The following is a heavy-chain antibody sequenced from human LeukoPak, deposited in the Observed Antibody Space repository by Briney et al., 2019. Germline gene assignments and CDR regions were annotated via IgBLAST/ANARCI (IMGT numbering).Heavy chain of an antibody. Sequence: AASVKVSCKASGYTFTGYYMHWVRQAPGQGLEWMGWINPNSGGTNYAQKFQGRVTMTRDTSISTAYMELSRLRSDDTAVYYCARGRFTMVRGSNNWFDPWGQGTLVTVSS. V-gene: IGHV1-2*02. CDR1: GYTFTGYY. CDR2: INPNSGGT. J-gene: IGHJ5*02. CDR3: ARGRFTMVRGSNNWFDP. D-gene: IGHD3-10*01.